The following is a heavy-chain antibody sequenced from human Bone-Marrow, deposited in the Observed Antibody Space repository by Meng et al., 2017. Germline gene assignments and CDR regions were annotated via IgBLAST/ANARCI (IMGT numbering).Heavy chain of an antibody. Sequence: GGSLRLSCTASGFTFGDYAMSWVRQAPGKGLEWVGFIRSKAYGGTTEYAASVKGRFTISRDDYKSIAYLQMNSLKTEDTAVYYCTRVDYYDSSGYYHSAEYFQHWGQGTLVTVSS. J-gene: IGHJ1*01. CDR3: TRVDYYDSSGYYHSAEYFQH. D-gene: IGHD3-22*01. CDR1: GFTFGDYA. V-gene: IGHV3-49*04. CDR2: IRSKAYGGTT.